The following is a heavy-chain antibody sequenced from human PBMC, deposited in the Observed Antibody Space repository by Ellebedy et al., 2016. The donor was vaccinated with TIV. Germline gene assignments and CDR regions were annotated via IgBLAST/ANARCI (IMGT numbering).Heavy chain of an antibody. D-gene: IGHD5-18*01. CDR1: GFTFSDEF. V-gene: IGHV3-72*01. CDR3: SALQRDF. Sequence: GESLKISCAASGFTFSDEFMDWVRQAPGKGLEWVGRIRNKANSYTTDYTASVRARFSISRDDSTNSLYLQMNSLKTEDTAMYYCSALQRDFWGQGALVTVSS. J-gene: IGHJ4*02. CDR2: IRNKANSYTT.